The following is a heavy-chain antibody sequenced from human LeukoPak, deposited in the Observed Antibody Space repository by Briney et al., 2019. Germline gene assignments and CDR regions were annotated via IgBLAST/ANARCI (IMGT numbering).Heavy chain of an antibody. Sequence: GGSLRLSCAASGFTFRNYGMHWVRQAPGKGLEWVSVIYSGGSTYYADSVKGRFTISRDNAKNTLYLQMNSLRAEDTAVYYCARVVGVTEFDYWGQGTLVTVSS. CDR3: ARVVGVTEFDY. CDR2: IYSGGST. V-gene: IGHV3-NL1*01. J-gene: IGHJ4*02. D-gene: IGHD1-26*01. CDR1: GFTFRNYG.